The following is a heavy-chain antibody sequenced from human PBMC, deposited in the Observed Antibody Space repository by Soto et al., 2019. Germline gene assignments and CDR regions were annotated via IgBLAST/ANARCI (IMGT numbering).Heavy chain of an antibody. J-gene: IGHJ6*02. CDR1: GFTFSSYG. CDR3: AAYDYTNYYYYYGMDV. D-gene: IGHD4-4*01. CDR2: ISGSGGST. Sequence: TGGSLRLSCAASGFTFSSYGMHWVRQAPGKGLEWVSAISGSGGSTYYADSVKGRFTISRDNSKNTLYLQMNSLRAEDTAVYYCAAYDYTNYYYYYGMDVWGQGTTVTVSS. V-gene: IGHV3-23*01.